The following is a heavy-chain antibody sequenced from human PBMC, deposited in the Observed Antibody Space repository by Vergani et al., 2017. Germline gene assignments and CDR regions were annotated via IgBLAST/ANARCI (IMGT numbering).Heavy chain of an antibody. CDR1: GGSISSYY. CDR3: ARDRRDGYNLFVGNDAFDI. CDR2: IYTSGST. V-gene: IGHV4-4*07. J-gene: IGHJ3*02. Sequence: QVQLQESGPGLVKPSETLSLTCTVSGGSISSYYWSWIRQPAGKGLEWIGRIYTSGSTNYNPSLKSRVTISVDTSKNQFSLKLSSVTAADTAVYYCARDRRDGYNLFVGNDAFDIWGQGTMVTVSS. D-gene: IGHD5-24*01.